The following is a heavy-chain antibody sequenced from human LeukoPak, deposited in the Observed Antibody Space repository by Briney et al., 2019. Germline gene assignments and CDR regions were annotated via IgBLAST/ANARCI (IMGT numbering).Heavy chain of an antibody. Sequence: GGSLRLSCAASGFTFSSYAMSWVCQAPGKGLEWVSSISSSSSFIYYADSVKGRFTISRDNAKNSLYLQMNSLRAEDTAVYYCARDVLIAADGVIRLDAFDIWGQGTVVTVSS. J-gene: IGHJ3*02. CDR2: ISSSSSFI. CDR1: GFTFSSYA. D-gene: IGHD6-13*01. V-gene: IGHV3-21*01. CDR3: ARDVLIAADGVIRLDAFDI.